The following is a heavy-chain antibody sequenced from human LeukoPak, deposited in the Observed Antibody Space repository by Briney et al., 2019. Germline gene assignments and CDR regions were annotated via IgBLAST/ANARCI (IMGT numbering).Heavy chain of an antibody. J-gene: IGHJ4*02. D-gene: IGHD3-9*01. CDR2: ISYDGSNK. CDR3: AKERKYYDILTGYCYFDY. Sequence: PGGSLRLSCAVSGFTFTDYTLHWVRQAPGKGLEWVAVISYDGSNKYYADSVKGRFTISRDNSKNTLYLQMNSLRAEDTAVYYCAKERKYYDILTGYCYFDYWGQGTLVTVSS. CDR1: GFTFTDYT. V-gene: IGHV3-30*04.